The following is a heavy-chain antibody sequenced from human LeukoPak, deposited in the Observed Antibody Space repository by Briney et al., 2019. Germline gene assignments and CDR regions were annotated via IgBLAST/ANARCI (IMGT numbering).Heavy chain of an antibody. D-gene: IGHD6-19*01. Sequence: SETLSLTCTVSGGSIGSYYWSWIRQPPGKGLEWIGYIYYSGSTNYNPSLKSRVAISVDTSKNQFSLKLSSVTAADTAVYYCARDGPSSGWDFDYWGQGTLVTVSS. CDR2: IYYSGST. J-gene: IGHJ4*02. V-gene: IGHV4-59*01. CDR1: GGSIGSYY. CDR3: ARDGPSSGWDFDY.